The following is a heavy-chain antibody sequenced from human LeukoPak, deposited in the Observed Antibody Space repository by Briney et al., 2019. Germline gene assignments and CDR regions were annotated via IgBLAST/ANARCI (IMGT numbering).Heavy chain of an antibody. CDR1: GDXVSSNTAA. Sequence: SQTLSLTCAISGDXVSSNTAAWNWIRQSPSRGLEWLGRTYYRSKWYSDYAVSVKSRITITPDTSKNQFSLQLNSVTPEDTAVYYCAKGWGFNIWGQGTMVTVSS. V-gene: IGHV6-1*01. CDR2: TYYRSKWYS. J-gene: IGHJ3*02. D-gene: IGHD3-16*01. CDR3: AKGWGFNI.